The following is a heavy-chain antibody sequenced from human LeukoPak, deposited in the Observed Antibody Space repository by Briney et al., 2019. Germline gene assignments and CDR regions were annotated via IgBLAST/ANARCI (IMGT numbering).Heavy chain of an antibody. CDR2: ISGSGDSA. V-gene: IGHV3-23*01. Sequence: PGGSLRLSCAASGFTFSSFGMSWVRQAPGKGLEWVSGISGSGDSAYYADSVKGRFAISRDNSKKTLYLQMNSLRAEDTAVYYCAKKSFRSGHSYGTSFDYWGQGTLVTVSS. D-gene: IGHD5-18*01. J-gene: IGHJ4*02. CDR3: AKKSFRSGHSYGTSFDY. CDR1: GFTFSSFG.